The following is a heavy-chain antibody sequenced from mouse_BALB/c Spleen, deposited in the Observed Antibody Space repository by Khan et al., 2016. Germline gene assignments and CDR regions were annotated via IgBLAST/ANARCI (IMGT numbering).Heavy chain of an antibody. CDR3: ASYYGSSYAMDY. J-gene: IGHJ4*01. D-gene: IGHD1-1*01. CDR2: ILPGSGST. V-gene: IGHV1-9*01. Sequence: QVQLKESGAELMKPGASVKISCKATGYTFSSYWIERVKQRPGHGLEWIGEILPGSGSTNYNEKFKGKATFTADTSSNTAYMQLSSLTSEDSAVYYCASYYGSSYAMDYWCQGTSVTVSS. CDR1: GYTFSSYW.